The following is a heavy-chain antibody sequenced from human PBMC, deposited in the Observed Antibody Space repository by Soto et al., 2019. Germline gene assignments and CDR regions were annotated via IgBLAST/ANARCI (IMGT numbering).Heavy chain of an antibody. CDR1: GYAFTTYG. J-gene: IGHJ4*02. CDR2: ISAKNGNT. V-gene: IGHV1-18*01. D-gene: IGHD2-8*02. Sequence: QVHLVQSGAEVKKPGASVKVSCKGSGYAFTTYGITWVRQAPGQGLEWMGWISAKNGNTNYAQKLQGRVTVTRDTSTSTANMELRGLRSDDTAVYYCARGRYCDYWGQGALVTVSS. CDR3: ARGRYCDY.